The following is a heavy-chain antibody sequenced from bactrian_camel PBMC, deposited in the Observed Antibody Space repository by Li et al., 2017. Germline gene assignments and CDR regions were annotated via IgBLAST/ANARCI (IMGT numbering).Heavy chain of an antibody. J-gene: IGHJ4*01. CDR1: GDRITRYY. D-gene: IGHD4*01. V-gene: IGHV3S53*01. Sequence: HVQLVESGGGSVQTGGTLRLSCVLSGDRITRYYMVWFRQAPGKEREGVAHIDTDDSTRYAESVKGRFTIFKDNAKNTLHLEMGSLISEDTAMYYCAALPSAGYCQGGDVGQRLLDYGELGQGTQVTVS. CDR2: IDTDDST.